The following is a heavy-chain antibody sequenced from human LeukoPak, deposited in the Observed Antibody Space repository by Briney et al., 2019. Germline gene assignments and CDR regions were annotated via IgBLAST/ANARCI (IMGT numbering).Heavy chain of an antibody. CDR1: GFTFRNNW. J-gene: IGHJ5*02. V-gene: IGHV4-34*08. D-gene: IGHD3-3*01. CDR2: INHSGST. Sequence: GSLRLSCAASGFTFRNNWMSWVRQPPGKGLEWIGEINHSGSTNYNPSLKSRVTISVDTSKNQFSLKLSSVTAADTAVYYCAVALRYYDFWSGYLNWFDPWGQGTLVTVSS. CDR3: AVALRYYDFWSGYLNWFDP.